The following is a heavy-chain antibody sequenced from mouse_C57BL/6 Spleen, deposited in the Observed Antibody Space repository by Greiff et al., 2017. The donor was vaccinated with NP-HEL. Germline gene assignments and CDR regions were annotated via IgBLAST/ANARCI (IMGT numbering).Heavy chain of an antibody. CDR2: IYPRDGST. D-gene: IGHD1-1*01. CDR1: GYTFTSYD. V-gene: IGHV1-85*01. J-gene: IGHJ3*01. CDR3: ARYRTTVVERALAY. Sequence: QVQLQQSGPELVKPGASVKLSCKASGYTFTSYDINWVKQRPGQGLEWIGWIYPRDGSTKYNEKFKGKATLTVDTSSSTAYMELHSLTSEDSAVYFCARYRTTVVERALAYWGQGTLVTVSA.